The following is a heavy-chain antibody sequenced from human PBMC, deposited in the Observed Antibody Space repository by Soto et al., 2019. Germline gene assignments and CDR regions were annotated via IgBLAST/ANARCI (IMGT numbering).Heavy chain of an antibody. Sequence: EVQLVESGGGLVQPGRSLRLSCAASGFTFDDYAMHWVRQAPGKGLEWVSGISWNSGSIGYADSVKGRFTISRDNAKNSLYLQMNSLRAEDTALYYCAKEPYCISTSCYYFAYWGQGTLVTVSS. CDR2: ISWNSGSI. CDR1: GFTFDDYA. J-gene: IGHJ4*02. V-gene: IGHV3-9*01. D-gene: IGHD2-2*01. CDR3: AKEPYCISTSCYYFAY.